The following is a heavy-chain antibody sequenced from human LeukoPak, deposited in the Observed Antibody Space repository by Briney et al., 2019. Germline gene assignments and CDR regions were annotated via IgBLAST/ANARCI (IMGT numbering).Heavy chain of an antibody. CDR2: VIPIFGTA. Sequence: SGKVSCKGSGGTFSRYSISWVRQAPGQGLEWIGGVIPIFGTANYAQQFQGRVTITADESTSTAYMELSSLRSEDTAAYYCARGIAVAGPTGANWFDPWGQGTLVTVSS. V-gene: IGHV1-69*01. J-gene: IGHJ5*02. D-gene: IGHD6-19*01. CDR3: ARGIAVAGPTGANWFDP. CDR1: GGTFSRYS.